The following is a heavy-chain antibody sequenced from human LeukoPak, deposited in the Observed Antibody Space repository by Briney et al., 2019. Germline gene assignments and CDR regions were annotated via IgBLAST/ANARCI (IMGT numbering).Heavy chain of an antibody. V-gene: IGHV3-30*03. J-gene: IGHJ4*02. CDR3: ARPPGGMATIRDY. Sequence: GRSLRLSCAASGFTFSSYGMHWVRQAPGKGLEWVAVISYDGSNRYYADSVKGRFTISRDNSKNTLYLQMNSLRAEDTAVYYCARPPGGMATIRDYWGQGTLVTVSS. D-gene: IGHD5-24*01. CDR2: ISYDGSNR. CDR1: GFTFSSYG.